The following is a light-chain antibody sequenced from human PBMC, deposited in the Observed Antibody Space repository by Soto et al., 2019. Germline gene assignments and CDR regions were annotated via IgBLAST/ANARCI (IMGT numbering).Light chain of an antibody. CDR3: CSYAGNTLVV. Sequence: QSALTQPRSVSGSPGQSVTISCTGTSSDVGGYNYVSWYQQNPGKAPKLMIYDVSKRPSGVSDRFSGSKSANTASLIISGLQAEDEADYYSCSYAGNTLVVFGGGTKVTVL. CDR1: SSDVGGYNY. V-gene: IGLV2-11*01. CDR2: DVS. J-gene: IGLJ2*01.